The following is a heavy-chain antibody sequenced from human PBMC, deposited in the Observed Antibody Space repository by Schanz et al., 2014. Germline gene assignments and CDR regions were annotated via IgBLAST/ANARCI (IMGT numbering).Heavy chain of an antibody. Sequence: EVQLVESGGGVVQPGRSLRLSCAASGFIFSYYTIHWVRQAPGKGLEWVSRIISDGSVTNYADSVKGRFTISRDNARNTLYLQMNSLRAEDTAVYYCTRLVVTPLSDAFDIWGQGTLVTVSS. CDR1: GFIFSYYT. D-gene: IGHD2-21*02. CDR2: IISDGSVT. V-gene: IGHV3-74*02. CDR3: TRLVVTPLSDAFDI. J-gene: IGHJ3*02.